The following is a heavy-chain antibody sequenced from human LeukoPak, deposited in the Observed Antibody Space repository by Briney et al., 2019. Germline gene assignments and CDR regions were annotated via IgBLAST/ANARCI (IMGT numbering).Heavy chain of an antibody. CDR3: AKEPMIVVPVH. CDR2: INTDGTST. J-gene: IGHJ4*02. CDR1: GFSFSSYW. V-gene: IGHV3-74*01. D-gene: IGHD3-22*01. Sequence: GGSLRLSCAASGFSFSSYWMHWVRLGPGKGLVWVSRINTDGTSTSYADSVKGRFTISRDNSKNTLYLQMNSLRAEDTAVYYCAKEPMIVVPVHWGQGTLVTVSS.